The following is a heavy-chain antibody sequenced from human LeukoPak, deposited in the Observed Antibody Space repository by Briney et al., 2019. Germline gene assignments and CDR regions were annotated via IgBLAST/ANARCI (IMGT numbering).Heavy chain of an antibody. CDR1: GGSISNHY. D-gene: IGHD3-9*01. CDR3: ARQAAFDRSEGQFDY. Sequence: SETLSLTCTVPGGSISNHYWSWIRQPPGKGLEWIGYIYNSVTTNYNPSLKSRVTISVDTSKNQFSLKLTSVTAADAAVYYCARQAAFDRSEGQFDYWGQGTLVTVSS. V-gene: IGHV4-59*11. CDR2: IYNSVTT. J-gene: IGHJ4*02.